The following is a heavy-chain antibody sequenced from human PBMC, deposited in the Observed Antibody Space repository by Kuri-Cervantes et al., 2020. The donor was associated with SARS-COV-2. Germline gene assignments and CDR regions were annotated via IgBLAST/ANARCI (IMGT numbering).Heavy chain of an antibody. CDR3: ARAGQYQLLYDTKEAYYYGMDV. J-gene: IGHJ6*02. CDR2: IWYDGSNK. Sequence: GESLKTSCAALGFTFRCHGMHWVRQAPGKGLEWVAVIWYDGSNKYYSDSVKGRFTISRDNSKKTLYLQMNSLRAEDTAVYYCARAGQYQLLYDTKEAYYYGMDVWGQGTTVTVSS. D-gene: IGHD2-2*02. V-gene: IGHV3-33*08. CDR1: GFTFRCHG.